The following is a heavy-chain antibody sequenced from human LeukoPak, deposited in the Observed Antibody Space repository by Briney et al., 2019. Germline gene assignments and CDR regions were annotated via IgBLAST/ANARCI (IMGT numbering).Heavy chain of an antibody. CDR3: ARDWYYYDSSGVPSYYYYMDV. J-gene: IGHJ6*03. V-gene: IGHV3-11*04. CDR2: ISSSGSTI. CDR1: GFTFSDYY. D-gene: IGHD3-22*01. Sequence: GGSLRLSCAASGFTFSDYYMSWIRQAPGKGLEWVSYISSSGSTIYYADSVKGRFTISRDNSKNTLYLQMNSLRAEDTAVYYCARDWYYYDSSGVPSYYYYMDVWGKGTTVTISS.